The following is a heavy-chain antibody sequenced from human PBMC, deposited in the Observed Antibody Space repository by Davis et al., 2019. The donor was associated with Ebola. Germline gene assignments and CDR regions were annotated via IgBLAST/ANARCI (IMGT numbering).Heavy chain of an antibody. J-gene: IGHJ4*02. CDR3: ARANSGWYAVSGGESYYFDY. V-gene: IGHV1-2*04. Sequence: ASVKVSCKASGYTFTGYYMHWVRQAPGQGLEWMGWINPNSGGTNYAQKFQGWVTMTRDTSISTAYMELRSLRSDDTAVYYCARANSGWYAVSGGESYYFDYWGQGTLVTVSS. CDR1: GYTFTGYY. D-gene: IGHD6-19*01. CDR2: INPNSGGT.